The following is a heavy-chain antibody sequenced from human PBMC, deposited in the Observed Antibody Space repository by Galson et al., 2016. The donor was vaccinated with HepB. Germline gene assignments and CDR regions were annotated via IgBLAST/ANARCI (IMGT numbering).Heavy chain of an antibody. Sequence: SLRLSCAASGFICNNYAIHWVRQAPGKGLEWVAVISDDGSNKYYAESVKGRFTISRDNSKNTLYLQMNSLRAEDTAVFYCARDDFWTGPPSASFSFDYWGQGTLVTVSS. D-gene: IGHD3/OR15-3a*01. V-gene: IGHV3-30-3*01. CDR1: GFICNNYA. CDR2: ISDDGSNK. J-gene: IGHJ4*02. CDR3: ARDDFWTGPPSASFSFDY.